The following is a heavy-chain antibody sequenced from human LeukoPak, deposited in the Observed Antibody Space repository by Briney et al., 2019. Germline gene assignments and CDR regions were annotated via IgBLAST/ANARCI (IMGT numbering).Heavy chain of an antibody. CDR3: ARGFPSSSLWFDP. CDR2: IYYSGST. D-gene: IGHD6-6*01. V-gene: IGHV4-59*12. CDR1: GGSISSYY. J-gene: IGHJ5*02. Sequence: SETLSLTCTVSGGSISSYYWSWIRQPPGKGLEWIGYIYYSGSTNYNPSLKSRVTISVDTSNNQFSLKLHSVTAADTAVYYCARGFPSSSLWFDPWGQGTLVTVSS.